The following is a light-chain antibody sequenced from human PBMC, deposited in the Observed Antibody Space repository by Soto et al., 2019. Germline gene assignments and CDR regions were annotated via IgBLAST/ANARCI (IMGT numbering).Light chain of an antibody. CDR2: GAS. Sequence: IVMTQCPATLSVSPGERATLSCRASQSVSSNLAWYQQKPGQAPRLLIYGASTRATGIPARFSGSGSGTEFTLTISSLQSEDFAVYYCQQYNNWPLTFGGGTKVDIK. J-gene: IGKJ4*01. CDR3: QQYNNWPLT. V-gene: IGKV3-15*01. CDR1: QSVSSN.